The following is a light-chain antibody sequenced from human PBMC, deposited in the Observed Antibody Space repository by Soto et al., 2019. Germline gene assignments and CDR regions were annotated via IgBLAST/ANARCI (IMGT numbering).Light chain of an antibody. Sequence: QSALAQPASVSGSPGPSIAISCTGTSSDVGRYNYVSWFQQHPGKAPKLMIYDVSNRPSGVSDRFSGSKSGNTASLTISGLQAEDEADYYCSSYTSSNTFVFGTGTKLTVL. CDR3: SSYTSSNTFV. CDR1: SSDVGRYNY. J-gene: IGLJ1*01. V-gene: IGLV2-14*01. CDR2: DVS.